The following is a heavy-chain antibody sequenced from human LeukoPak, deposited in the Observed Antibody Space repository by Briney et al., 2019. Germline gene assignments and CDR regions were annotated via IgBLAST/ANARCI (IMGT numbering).Heavy chain of an antibody. V-gene: IGHV3-23*01. CDR2: ISGSGGST. CDR3: AKEGGIVGAIYFDY. J-gene: IGHJ4*02. Sequence: GGSLRLSCAASGFTFSSYSMNWVRQAPGKGLEWVSAISGSGGSTYYADSVKGRFTISRDNSKNTLYLQMNSLRAEDTAVYYCAKEGGIVGAIYFDYWGQGTLVTVSS. D-gene: IGHD1-26*01. CDR1: GFTFSSYS.